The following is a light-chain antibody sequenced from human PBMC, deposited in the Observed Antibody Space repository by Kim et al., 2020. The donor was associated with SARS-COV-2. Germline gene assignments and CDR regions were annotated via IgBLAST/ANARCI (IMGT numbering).Light chain of an antibody. Sequence: GQTVRITCQGDSLRSYYASWYQQKPGQAPVLVIYGKNNRPSGIPNRFSGSSSGNPASLTITGAQAEDEADYYCNSRDSSGNHLNVVFGGGTQLTVL. CDR3: NSRDSSGNHLNVV. CDR2: GKN. CDR1: SLRSYY. J-gene: IGLJ2*01. V-gene: IGLV3-19*01.